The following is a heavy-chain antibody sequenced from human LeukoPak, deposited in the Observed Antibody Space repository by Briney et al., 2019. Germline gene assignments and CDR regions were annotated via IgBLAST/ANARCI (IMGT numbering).Heavy chain of an antibody. J-gene: IGHJ1*01. CDR1: RFTFSSYG. CDR3: AKDHSISVLYPSGHFQH. CDR2: ISGSGGST. Sequence: GGSLRLSCAASRFTFSSYGMSWVRQAPGKGLEWVSGISGSGGSTYYADFVKGRFTISRDNSKNTLYLQMNSLRAEVTAVYYCAKDHSISVLYPSGHFQHWGQCTLVTLSS. D-gene: IGHD3-3*02. V-gene: IGHV3-23*01.